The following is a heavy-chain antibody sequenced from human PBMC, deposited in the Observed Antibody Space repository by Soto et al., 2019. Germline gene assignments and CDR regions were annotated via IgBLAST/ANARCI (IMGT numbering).Heavy chain of an antibody. D-gene: IGHD2-2*01. CDR2: LYYSGST. J-gene: IGHJ4*02. CDR3: ARGRTECSSTSCRTYFDY. Sequence: QVQLQESGPGLVKPSQTLSLTCTVSGGSISSGGYYWSWIRQHPGKGLEWIGYLYYSGSTYYNPSLKSRVTRSVDTSKNQFSLKLSSVTAADTAVYYCARGRTECSSTSCRTYFDYWGQGTLVTVSS. CDR1: GGSISSGGYY. V-gene: IGHV4-31*03.